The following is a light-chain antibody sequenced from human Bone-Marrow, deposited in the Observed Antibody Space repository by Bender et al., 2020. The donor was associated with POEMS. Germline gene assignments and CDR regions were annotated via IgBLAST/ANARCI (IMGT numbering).Light chain of an antibody. Sequence: QSALSQPASVSGSPGQSITISCTGTSSDIGGYNYVSWYQHHPGKAPKLMIYDVSHRTSGVSTRFSGSKSGNTASLTISGLQAEDEADYYCSSYTSSSTPVFGGGTKLTVL. CDR2: DVS. V-gene: IGLV2-14*03. CDR3: SSYTSSSTPV. CDR1: SSDIGGYNY. J-gene: IGLJ2*01.